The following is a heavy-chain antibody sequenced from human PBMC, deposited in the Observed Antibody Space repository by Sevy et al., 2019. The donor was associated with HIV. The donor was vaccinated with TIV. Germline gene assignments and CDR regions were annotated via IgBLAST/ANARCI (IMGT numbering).Heavy chain of an antibody. CDR2: IYPCDSDT. CDR3: ARHEAGIAVAGMLAF. CDR1: GYSFTSYW. Sequence: GESLKISCKGSGYSFTSYWIGWVRQMPGKGLEWMGIIYPCDSDTRYSPSFQAQVTISADKSISTAYLQWSSLKASDTAMYYCARHEAGIAVAGMLAFWGQGTLVTVSS. J-gene: IGHJ4*02. D-gene: IGHD6-19*01. V-gene: IGHV5-51*01.